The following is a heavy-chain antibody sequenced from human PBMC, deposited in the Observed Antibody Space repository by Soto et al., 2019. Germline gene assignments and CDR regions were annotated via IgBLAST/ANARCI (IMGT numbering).Heavy chain of an antibody. CDR2: ISAYNGQT. D-gene: IGHD1-26*01. J-gene: IGHJ4*02. CDR3: ARASGGGVGTTSY. CDR1: GYIFSNYC. V-gene: IGHV1-18*01. Sequence: ASVKVSCKASGYIFSNYCISWMLQVPGQGLEWMGWISAYNGQTNYTQKLQGRVTMTTDTSTNTAYMELRSLRFDDTGVYYCARASGGGVGTTSYWGQGTLVTVSS.